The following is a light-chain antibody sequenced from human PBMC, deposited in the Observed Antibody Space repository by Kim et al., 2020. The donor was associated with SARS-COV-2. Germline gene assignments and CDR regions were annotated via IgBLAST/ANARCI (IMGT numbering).Light chain of an antibody. Sequence: TRGERTTITRRASQSVWNNYLDWYQHRPGGALKPLSYRAYLRATGIPDRLSGSGSGTDFTIAISRLEPEDFAAYYCQQHGSSPWPFVKGTKVDMK. CDR1: QSVWNNY. V-gene: IGKV3-20*01. J-gene: IGKJ1*01. CDR2: RAY. CDR3: QQHGSSPWP.